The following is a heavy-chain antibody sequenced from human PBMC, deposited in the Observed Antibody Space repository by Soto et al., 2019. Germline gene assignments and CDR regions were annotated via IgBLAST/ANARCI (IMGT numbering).Heavy chain of an antibody. CDR2: IFWHDER. D-gene: IGHD1-26*01. CDR3: ARALREGLPIYYFDS. Sequence: QVTLKESGPVLVKPTETLTLTCTVSGFSLSKARMGVSWIRQPPGKALEWLAHIFWHDERSYNTSLKSRLTISRDPSKTQVVLTRTNVDPVDTGTYFCARALREGLPIYYFDSWGQGPLVTVSS. J-gene: IGHJ4*02. CDR1: GFSLSKARMG. V-gene: IGHV2-26*01.